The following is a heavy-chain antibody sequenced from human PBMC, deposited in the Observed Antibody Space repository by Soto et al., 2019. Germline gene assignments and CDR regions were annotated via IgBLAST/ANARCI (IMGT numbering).Heavy chain of an antibody. CDR3: ARLYSYDSSGSYYFDY. V-gene: IGHV4-31*03. J-gene: IGHJ4*02. CDR1: GGSISSGGYY. Sequence: TLSLTCTVSGGSISSGGYYWSWIRQHPGKGLEWIGYIYYSGSTYYNPSLKSRVTISVDTSKNQFSLKLSSVTAADTAVYYCARLYSYDSSGSYYFDYWGQGTLVTVSS. CDR2: IYYSGST. D-gene: IGHD3-22*01.